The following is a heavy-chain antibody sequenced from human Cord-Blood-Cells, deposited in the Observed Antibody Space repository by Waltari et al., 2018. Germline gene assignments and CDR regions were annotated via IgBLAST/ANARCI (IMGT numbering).Heavy chain of an antibody. CDR2: SDPGDADT. CDR1: GYSFTSYW. V-gene: IGHV5-51*01. CDR3: ARQGRPYSGSYYNWFDP. Sequence: ELQLVQSGAEVKKPGESLKLSCKGSGYSFTSYWIGVVRQLPGKCLGWMGYSDPGDADTSNSPSFQGQVTISADKSISTAYLQWSSLKASDTAMYYCARQGRPYSGSYYNWFDPWGQGTLVTVSS. D-gene: IGHD1-26*01. J-gene: IGHJ5*02.